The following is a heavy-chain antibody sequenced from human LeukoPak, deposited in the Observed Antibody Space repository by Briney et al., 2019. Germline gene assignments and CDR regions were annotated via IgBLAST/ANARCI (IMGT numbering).Heavy chain of an antibody. D-gene: IGHD3-10*01. CDR1: GFTFSDYY. CDR3: ARSGPRITMVRGVISPSGY. J-gene: IGHJ4*02. Sequence: GGSLRLSCAASGFTFSDYYMSWIRQAPGKGLEWVSYISSSSSYTDYADSVKGRFTISRDNAKNSLYLQMNSLRAEDTAVYYCARSGPRITMVRGVISPSGYWGQGTLVTVSS. V-gene: IGHV3-11*06. CDR2: ISSSSSYT.